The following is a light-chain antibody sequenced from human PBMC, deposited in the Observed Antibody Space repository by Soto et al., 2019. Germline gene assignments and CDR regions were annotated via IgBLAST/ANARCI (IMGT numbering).Light chain of an antibody. CDR2: DAS. Sequence: EIVLTQSPATLSLSPGERATLSCRASQSVSSNLAWYQQKLGQAPRLLIYDASTRATGIPARFSGSGSGTDFTLTISSLEPEDFAVYFCQQFTPTPEYTFGQGTKLEI. V-gene: IGKV3-11*01. CDR1: QSVSSN. J-gene: IGKJ2*01. CDR3: QQFTPTPEYT.